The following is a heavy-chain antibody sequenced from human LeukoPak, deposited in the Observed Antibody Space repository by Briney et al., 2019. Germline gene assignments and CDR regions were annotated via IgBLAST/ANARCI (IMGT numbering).Heavy chain of an antibody. V-gene: IGHV3-7*01. CDR3: ARGRNWNDRTFDY. CDR1: GFTFSTYW. CDR2: IKQDGSDQ. Sequence: GGSLRLSCAASGFTFSTYWMSWVRQAPGKGLEWVANIKQDGSDQYYVGSVKGRFTVSRDNAKNSLYLQMNSLRAEDTAVYYCARGRNWNDRTFDYWGQGTLVTVSS. D-gene: IGHD1-1*01. J-gene: IGHJ4*02.